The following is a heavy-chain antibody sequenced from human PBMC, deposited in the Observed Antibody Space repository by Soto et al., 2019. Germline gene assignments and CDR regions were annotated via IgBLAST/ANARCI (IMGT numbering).Heavy chain of an antibody. D-gene: IGHD3-10*01. V-gene: IGHV3-7*05. CDR3: ARDPSRGGDFDY. J-gene: IGHJ4*02. CDR2: INQDGSAK. CDR1: GFTFRGYW. Sequence: EVHLEESGGGLVQPGGSLRLSCAASGFTFRGYWMNWVRQPPGKGLEWLGNINQDGSAKNHVDSVKGRFTISVDNSKNSLYLQMNILRAEDTAVYYCARDPSRGGDFDYWGQGTLVTVSS.